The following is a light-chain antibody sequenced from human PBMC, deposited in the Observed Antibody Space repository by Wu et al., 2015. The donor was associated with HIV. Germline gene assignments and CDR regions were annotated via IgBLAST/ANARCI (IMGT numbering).Light chain of an antibody. J-gene: IGKJ3*01. CDR3: QQSYSTLVT. CDR1: QSISSY. CDR2: AAS. V-gene: IGKV1-39*01. Sequence: DIQMTQSPSSLSASVGDRVTITCRASQSISSYLNWYRQKPGKAPKLLIYAASSLQSGVPSRFSGSGSGTDFTLTISSLQPEDFATYYCQQSYSTLVTFGPGTKVDIK.